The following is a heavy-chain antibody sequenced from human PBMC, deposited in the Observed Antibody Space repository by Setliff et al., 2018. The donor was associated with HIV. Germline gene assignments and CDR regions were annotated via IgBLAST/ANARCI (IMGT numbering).Heavy chain of an antibody. CDR3: ARGGLGVVTSFDS. V-gene: IGHV4-31*03. J-gene: IGHJ4*02. CDR1: GGSISSGGYY. Sequence: SETLSLTCTVSGGSISSGGYYWSWIRQHPGKGLEWIGYIHYSGNTYNNPSLNSRLSISVDTSKNKFSLKLISLTAADTAVYYCARGGLGVVTSFDSWGPGTLVTVSS. D-gene: IGHD3-3*01. CDR2: IHYSGNT.